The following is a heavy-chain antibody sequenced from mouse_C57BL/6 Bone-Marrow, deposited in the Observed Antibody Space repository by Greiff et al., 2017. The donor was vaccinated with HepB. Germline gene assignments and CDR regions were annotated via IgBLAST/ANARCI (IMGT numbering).Heavy chain of an antibody. CDR1: GYTFTNYW. Sequence: QVQLQQSGAELVRPGTSVKMSCKASGYTFTNYWIGWAKQRPGHGLEWIGDIYPGGGYTNYNEKFKGKATLTADKSSSTAYMQFSSLTSEDSAIYYSARWRDKAMDYWGQGTSVTVSS. CDR3: ARWRDKAMDY. CDR2: IYPGGGYT. J-gene: IGHJ4*01. V-gene: IGHV1-63*01.